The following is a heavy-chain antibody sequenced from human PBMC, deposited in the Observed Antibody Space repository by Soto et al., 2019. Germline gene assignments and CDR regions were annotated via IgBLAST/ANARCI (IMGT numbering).Heavy chain of an antibody. J-gene: IGHJ4*02. CDR3: ARGRPEVRWGIVVVPAAILDDFDY. D-gene: IGHD2-2*02. Sequence: QVQLVESGGGVVQPGRSLRLSCAASGFTFSSYAMHWVRQAPGKGLEWVAVISYDGSNKYYADSVKGRFTISRDNSKNTLYLQMNSLRAEDTAVYYCARGRPEVRWGIVVVPAAILDDFDYWGQGTLVTVSS. CDR2: ISYDGSNK. V-gene: IGHV3-30-3*01. CDR1: GFTFSSYA.